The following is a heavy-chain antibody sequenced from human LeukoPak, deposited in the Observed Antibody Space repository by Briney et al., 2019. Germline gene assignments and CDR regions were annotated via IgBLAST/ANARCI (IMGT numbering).Heavy chain of an antibody. CDR2: IGGTGYTS. CDR1: GFTFINYA. Sequence: PGGSLRLSCAASGFTFINYAMTWVRQAPGKGLEWVSTIGGTGYTSFYADSVKGRFTISRDNSKDTLYLQMHRLRAEDTAIYYCAKAPYDTARSGLDYWGRGTVVTISS. J-gene: IGHJ4*02. CDR3: AKAPYDTARSGLDY. V-gene: IGHV3-23*01. D-gene: IGHD3-22*01.